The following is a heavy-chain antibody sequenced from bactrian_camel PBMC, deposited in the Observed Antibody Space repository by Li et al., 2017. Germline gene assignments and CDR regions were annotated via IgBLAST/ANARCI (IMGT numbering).Heavy chain of an antibody. V-gene: IGHV3S40*01. Sequence: DVQLVESGGGSVQAGGSLRLSCAGSNTDNYCMGWFRQAPGKEREGVAILYPRGRTKYYADSVKGRFTISQDNAKNTLYLQMNSLKPEDTTMYYCADFGLAYGGSSEGRRCSDFGYWGQGTQVTVS. J-gene: IGHJ6*01. D-gene: IGHD6*01. CDR2: LYPRGRTK. CDR1: NTDNYC. CDR3: ADFGLAYGGSSEGRRCSDFGY.